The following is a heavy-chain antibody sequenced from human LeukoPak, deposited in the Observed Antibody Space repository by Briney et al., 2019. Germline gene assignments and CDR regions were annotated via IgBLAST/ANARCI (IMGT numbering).Heavy chain of an antibody. CDR1: GSRFTSYW. CDR2: IDPSDSYT. D-gene: IGHD6-13*01. V-gene: IGHV5-10-1*01. J-gene: IGHJ6*04. CDR3: ARLLIAAAGTGWYDYYGMDV. Sequence: GASLQISSKGSGSRFTSYWISWARPLPGKGLEWMGRIDPSDSYTNYSPSFQGHVTISADKSISTAYLQWSSLKASDTAMYYCARLLIAAAGTGWYDYYGMDVWGKGTTVTVSS.